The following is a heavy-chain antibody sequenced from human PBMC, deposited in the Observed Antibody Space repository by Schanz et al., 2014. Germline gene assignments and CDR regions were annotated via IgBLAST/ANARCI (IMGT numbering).Heavy chain of an antibody. J-gene: IGHJ5*02. D-gene: IGHD3-22*01. CDR2: IIPILGIA. V-gene: IGHV1-69*08. CDR3: AREVGLYDRGWFDP. Sequence: QVQLVQSGAEVKKPGSSMKVSCKASGGTFNSYTINWVRQAPGQGLEWMGRIIPILGIANYAQKFQGRVTMTTDTSTSTAYMELSSLRSEDTAVYYCAREVGLYDRGWFDPWGQGTLVTVSS. CDR1: GGTFNSYT.